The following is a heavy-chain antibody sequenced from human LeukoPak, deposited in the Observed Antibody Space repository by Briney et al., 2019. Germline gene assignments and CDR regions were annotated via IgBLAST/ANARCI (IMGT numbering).Heavy chain of an antibody. Sequence: ASVKVSCKASGYTFSDFYIHWVRQAPGQGLEYAGWITPKSGDTYSPQRFQGRVTMTRDASISTAYMELSSLRSDDTAVYFCARVRLADERSWAYWGQGTLVTVSS. CDR1: GYTFSDFY. CDR3: ARVRLADERSWAY. CDR2: ITPKSGDT. D-gene: IGHD3-3*02. J-gene: IGHJ4*02. V-gene: IGHV1-2*02.